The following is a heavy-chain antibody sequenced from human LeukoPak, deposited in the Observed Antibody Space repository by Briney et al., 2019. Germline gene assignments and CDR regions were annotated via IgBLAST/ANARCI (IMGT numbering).Heavy chain of an antibody. D-gene: IGHD2-2*01. J-gene: IGHJ4*02. V-gene: IGHV3-11*01. CDR3: ARGGYCSSTSCY. CDR1: GFTFSDFY. CDR2: ISSSGTTF. Sequence: GGSLRLSCVASGFTFSDFYMSWIRQAPGKGLEWLSYISSSGTTFYYADSVKGRFTISRDNAKNSLHLQMNSLRAEDTAVYYCARGGYCSSTSCYWGQGTLVTVSS.